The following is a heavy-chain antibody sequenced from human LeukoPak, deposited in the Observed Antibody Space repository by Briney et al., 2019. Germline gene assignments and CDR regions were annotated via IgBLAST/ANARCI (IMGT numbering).Heavy chain of an antibody. D-gene: IGHD3-16*01. CDR2: ISYDGSNK. J-gene: IGHJ4*02. V-gene: IGHV3-30*18. CDR3: AKAANLDYGVSDF. Sequence: GGSLRLSCAASGFTFSNYGMHWVRRAPGKGLEWVSVISYDGSNKYCADSVNGRFTISRDNSKNTLYLQMNSLRAEDTAVYCCAKAANLDYGVSDFWGQGTLVTVSS. CDR1: GFTFSNYG.